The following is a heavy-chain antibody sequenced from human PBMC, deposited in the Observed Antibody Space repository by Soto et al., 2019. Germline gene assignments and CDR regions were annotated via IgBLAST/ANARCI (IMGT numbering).Heavy chain of an antibody. J-gene: IGHJ6*03. V-gene: IGHV1-18*01. CDR3: ARSPRISRAGDV. CDR2: INPYNGNT. CDR1: GYSFISHG. Sequence: QVQMDQSGAEVRRPGASVNVSCKASGYSFISHGISWVRQAPGQGLEWMGWINPYNGNTNYAQKFQDRVTLTTDKTTSTAYMELRSLRADDTALYYCARSPRISRAGDVWAKGTAVVVSS. D-gene: IGHD6-19*01.